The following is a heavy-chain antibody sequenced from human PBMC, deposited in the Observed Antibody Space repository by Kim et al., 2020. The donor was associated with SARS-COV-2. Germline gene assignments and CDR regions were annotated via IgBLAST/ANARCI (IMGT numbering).Heavy chain of an antibody. V-gene: IGHV4-34*01. D-gene: IGHD3-10*01. CDR1: GGSFSGYY. J-gene: IGHJ5*02. CDR3: ARLGRDGSGSYDWFDP. Sequence: SETLSLTCAVYGGSFSGYYWSWIRQPPGKGLEWIGEINHSGSTNYNPSLKSRVTISVDTSKNQFSLKLSSVTAADTAVYYCARLGRDGSGSYDWFDPWA. CDR2: INHSGST.